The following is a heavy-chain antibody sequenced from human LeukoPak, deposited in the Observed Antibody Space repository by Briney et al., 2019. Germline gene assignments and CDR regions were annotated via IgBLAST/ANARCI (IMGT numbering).Heavy chain of an antibody. J-gene: IGHJ4*02. CDR2: ISGSGGST. V-gene: IGHV3-23*01. Sequence: GASPRLSCAASGFTFSSYAMSWVRQAPGKGLEWVSAISGSGGSTYYADSVKGRFTISRDNSKNTLYLQMNSLRAEDTAVYYCAKVYDILTGYYLSEYWGQGTLVTVSS. D-gene: IGHD3-9*01. CDR1: GFTFSSYA. CDR3: AKVYDILTGYYLSEY.